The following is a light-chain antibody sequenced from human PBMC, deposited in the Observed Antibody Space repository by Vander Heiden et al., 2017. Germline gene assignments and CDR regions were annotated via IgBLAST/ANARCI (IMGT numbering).Light chain of an antibody. Sequence: EIVLTQSPATLSLSPGGRATLSCRASQSVSSYLAWYQQKPGQAPRLLIYDASNRANGIPDRFSGSGSGTDFTLTNSSLEPEDFAVYYWQQRSNWLTFGGGTKVEIK. CDR3: QQRSNWLT. J-gene: IGKJ4*01. CDR1: QSVSSY. CDR2: DAS. V-gene: IGKV3-11*01.